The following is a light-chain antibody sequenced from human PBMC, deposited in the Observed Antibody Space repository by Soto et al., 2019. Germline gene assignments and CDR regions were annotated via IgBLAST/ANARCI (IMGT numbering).Light chain of an antibody. CDR1: QNVGSTS. J-gene: IGKJ1*01. V-gene: IGKV3-20*01. CDR3: QHYGSSPRT. CDR2: GTS. Sequence: EIVLTQSPGTLSLSPGESATLSCRASQNVGSTSLAWYQLRPGQVPRLLISGTSTRATGIPDRFTGSGSGTDFTLTIIRLQPEDFAVYYCQHYGSSPRTFGQGTRV.